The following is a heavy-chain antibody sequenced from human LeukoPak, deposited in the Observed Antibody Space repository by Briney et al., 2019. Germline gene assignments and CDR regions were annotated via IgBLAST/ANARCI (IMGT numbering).Heavy chain of an antibody. D-gene: IGHD2-2*01. Sequence: QSGGSLKLSCAASGFTLSGSAMHWVRQASGKGLEWVGRIRSKANSYATAYAASVKGRFTISRDDSKNTAYLQMNSLKTEDTAVYYCTRHGAVGPPAWGQGTLVTVSS. CDR1: GFTLSGSA. V-gene: IGHV3-73*01. CDR2: IRSKANSYAT. J-gene: IGHJ4*02. CDR3: TRHGAVGPPA.